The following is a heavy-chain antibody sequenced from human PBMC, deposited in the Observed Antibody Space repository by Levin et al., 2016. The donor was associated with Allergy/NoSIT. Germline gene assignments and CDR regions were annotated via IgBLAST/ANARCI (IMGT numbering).Heavy chain of an antibody. D-gene: IGHD3-22*01. V-gene: IGHV3-23*01. CDR2: ISGSGGST. J-gene: IGHJ4*02. CDR3: AKAPMRGSSRGGCLDY. CDR1: GFTFSSYA. Sequence: GESLKISCAASGFTFSSYAMSWVRQAPGKGLEWVSAISGSGGSTYYADSVKGRFTISRDNSKNTLYLQMNSLRAEDTAVYYCAKAPMRGSSRGGCLDYWGQGTLVTVSS.